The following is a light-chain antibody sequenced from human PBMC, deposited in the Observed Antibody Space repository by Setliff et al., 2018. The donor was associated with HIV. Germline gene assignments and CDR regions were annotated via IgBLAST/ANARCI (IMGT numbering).Light chain of an antibody. J-gene: IGLJ1*01. CDR1: SSDIGGHNF. CDR3: SSYTSGNTRV. CDR2: GVN. Sequence: QSVLAQPASVSGSPGQSITISCAGSSSDIGGHNFVSWYQQDPGKAPKLMIYGVNNRPSGVSNRFSGFKFGNTASLTISGLQAEDEADYYCSSYTSGNTRVFGTGTKVTVL. V-gene: IGLV2-14*01.